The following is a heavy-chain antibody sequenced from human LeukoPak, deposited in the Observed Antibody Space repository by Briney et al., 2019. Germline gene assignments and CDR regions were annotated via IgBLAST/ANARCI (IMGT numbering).Heavy chain of an antibody. CDR1: GYTFTSYY. CDR3: ATAEGYYDSSGYYYYFDY. V-gene: IGHV1-46*01. CDR2: INPSGGST. Sequence: ASVKVSCKASGYTFTSYYMHWVRQAPGQGLERMGIINPSGGSTSYAQKFQGRVTMTEDTSTDTAYMELSSLRSEDTAVYYCATAEGYYDSSGYYYYFDYWGQGTLVTVSS. D-gene: IGHD3-22*01. J-gene: IGHJ4*02.